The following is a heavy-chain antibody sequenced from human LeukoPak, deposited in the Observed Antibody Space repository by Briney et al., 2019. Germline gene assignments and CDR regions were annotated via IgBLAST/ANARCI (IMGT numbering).Heavy chain of an antibody. J-gene: IGHJ6*02. Sequence: ASVKVSCKATGYTFTSYGISWVRQAPGQGLEWMGWISAYNGNTNYAQKLQGRVTMTTDTSTSTAYMELRSLRSDDTAVYYCARSEPQVAGRGYYYYYGMDVWGQGTTVTVSS. CDR1: GYTFTSYG. D-gene: IGHD1-14*01. CDR2: ISAYNGNT. CDR3: ARSEPQVAGRGYYYYYGMDV. V-gene: IGHV1-18*01.